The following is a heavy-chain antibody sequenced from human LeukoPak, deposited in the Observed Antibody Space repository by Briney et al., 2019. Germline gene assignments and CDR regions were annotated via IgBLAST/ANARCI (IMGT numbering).Heavy chain of an antibody. J-gene: IGHJ6*04. CDR3: ARDRGYGSGSYTYYYYYGMDV. CDR2: ISAYNGNT. CDR1: GYTFTSYG. D-gene: IGHD3-10*01. V-gene: IGHV1-18*04. Sequence: GASVKVSCKASGYTFTSYGISWVRQAPGQGLEWMGWISAYNGNTNYAQKLQGRVTMTTGTSTSTAYMELRSLRSDDTAVYYCARDRGYGSGSYTYYYYYGMDVWGKGTTVTVSS.